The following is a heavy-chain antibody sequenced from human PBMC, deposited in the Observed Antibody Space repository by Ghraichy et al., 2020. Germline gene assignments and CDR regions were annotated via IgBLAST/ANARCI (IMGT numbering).Heavy chain of an antibody. CDR3: ERARGYSYGLDY. J-gene: IGHJ4*02. D-gene: IGHD5-18*01. CDR2: AYTSESA. Sequence: SQTLSLTCTVSGDSISRFYWGWIRQPAGKGLEWIGRAYTSESANYNPSLKSRVTIPLDSSTNHFSLKLTSLSAAVSVFYYCERARGYSYGLDYWGQGTLLTVSS. CDR1: GDSISRFY. V-gene: IGHV4-4*07.